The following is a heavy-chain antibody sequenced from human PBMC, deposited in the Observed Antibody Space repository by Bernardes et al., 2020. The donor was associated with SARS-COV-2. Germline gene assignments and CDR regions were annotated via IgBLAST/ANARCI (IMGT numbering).Heavy chain of an antibody. Sequence: SESLSLTCTVSGDSISSRTYYWGWLLQSPGKGLEWIGSIYYTGVTYYNPSLKGRVTISVDTSKNQFSLRLSSPTAADAGVYYCARHPRRLQVSGSWFDPWGQGTLVNVSS. V-gene: IGHV4-39*01. CDR2: IYYTGVT. CDR3: ARHPRRLQVSGSWFDP. CDR1: GDSISSRTYY. J-gene: IGHJ5*02. D-gene: IGHD1-26*01.